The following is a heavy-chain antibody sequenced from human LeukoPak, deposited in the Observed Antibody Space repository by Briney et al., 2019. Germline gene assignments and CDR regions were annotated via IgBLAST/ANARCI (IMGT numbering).Heavy chain of an antibody. CDR1: GFTFSSYA. Sequence: GGSLRLSCAASGFTFSSYAMSWVRQAPGKGLEWVSAISGSGGSTCYADSVKGRFTISRDNSKNTLYLQMNSLRAEDTAVYYCAKDTRGATGYYGMDVWGQGTTVTVSS. CDR3: AKDTRGATGYYGMDV. V-gene: IGHV3-23*01. CDR2: ISGSGGST. D-gene: IGHD1-26*01. J-gene: IGHJ6*02.